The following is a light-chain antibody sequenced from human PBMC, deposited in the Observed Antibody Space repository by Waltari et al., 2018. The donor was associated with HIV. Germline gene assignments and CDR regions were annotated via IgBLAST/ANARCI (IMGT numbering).Light chain of an antibody. J-gene: IGKJ2*01. CDR2: KAS. CDR3: QQYSAFPFT. V-gene: IGKV1-5*03. Sequence: DIEMTQSPSTLPLSLGASVTITCRASQTISSSLAWYQQRPGTAPKLLIYKASSLEDGVPSRFSGSGSGTEFTLTISSLQPDDIAVYFCQQYSAFPFTFGQGTKLEI. CDR1: QTISSS.